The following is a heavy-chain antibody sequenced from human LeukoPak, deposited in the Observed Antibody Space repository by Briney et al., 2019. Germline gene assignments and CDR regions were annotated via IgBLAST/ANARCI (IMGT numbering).Heavy chain of an antibody. D-gene: IGHD2-2*01. J-gene: IGHJ3*02. CDR2: IYYSGST. V-gene: IGHV4-30-2*01. CDR1: GGSTNSGGYY. CDR3: ASPPGYCSSTTCHGAFDI. Sequence: SETLSLTCTVSGGSTNSGGYYWSWIRQPPGKGLEWIGYIYYSGSTFYNPSHKSRVTISVDRSKNQFSLNLSSVTAADTAVYYCASPPGYCSSTTCHGAFDIWGQGTMVTVSS.